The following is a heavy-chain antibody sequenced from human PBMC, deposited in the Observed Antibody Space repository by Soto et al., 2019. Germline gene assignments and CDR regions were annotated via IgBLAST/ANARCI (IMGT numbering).Heavy chain of an antibody. CDR3: TRDENGVGPIQDY. V-gene: IGHV3-74*01. D-gene: IGHD1-26*01. J-gene: IGHJ4*02. CDR1: GFTFSHYW. Sequence: EMQLVESGGGLVQPGGSLRLSCAASGFTFSHYWMHWVRQVPGKGLVWVSRINNDGTRTFYADSVKGRFTVSRDNAKNTLYLQMNSLRAEDTALYYCTRDENGVGPIQDYWGQGTLVTVSS. CDR2: INNDGTRT.